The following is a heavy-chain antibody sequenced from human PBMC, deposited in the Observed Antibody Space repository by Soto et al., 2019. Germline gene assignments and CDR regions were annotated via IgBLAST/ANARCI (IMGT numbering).Heavy chain of an antibody. Sequence: QVQLLQSGAELKRPGSSVKVSCKASGETFSTFAITWVRQAPGHGPEWMGGIIPLFGTAHYARRFEDRVTMTADESTSTAYMELRSLTSEDTAIYYCARGSPCSTTTCSLNEVWFHPWGQGTLVTVST. CDR1: GETFSTFA. J-gene: IGHJ5*02. D-gene: IGHD1-1*01. CDR3: ARGSPCSTTTCSLNEVWFHP. V-gene: IGHV1-69*01. CDR2: IIPLFGTA.